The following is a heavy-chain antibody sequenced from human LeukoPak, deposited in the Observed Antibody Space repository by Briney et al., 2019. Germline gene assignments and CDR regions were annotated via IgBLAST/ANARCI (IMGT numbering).Heavy chain of an antibody. J-gene: IGHJ4*02. CDR3: ARAGSSGSGYVDY. CDR2: INHSGST. V-gene: IGHV4-34*01. Sequence: NPSETLSLPCAVYGGSFSGYYWSWIRQPPGKGLEWIGEINHSGSTNYNPSLKSRVTISVDTSKNQFSLKLSSVTAADTAVYYCARAGSSGSGYVDYWGQGTLVTVSS. CDR1: GGSFSGYY. D-gene: IGHD6-19*01.